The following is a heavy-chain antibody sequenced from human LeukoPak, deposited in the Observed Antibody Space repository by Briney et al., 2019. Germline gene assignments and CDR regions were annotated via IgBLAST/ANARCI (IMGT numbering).Heavy chain of an antibody. V-gene: IGHV5-51*01. CDR1: GYSFTSYW. D-gene: IGHD5-18*01. J-gene: IGHJ3*02. CDR2: IYPGDSDT. CDR3: ARAPTTWIQLPESYAFDI. Sequence: GESLKISCKGSGYSFTSYWIGWVRQMPGKGLEWMGIIYPGDSDTRYSPSFQGQVTISADKSISTAYLQWSSLKASDTAMYYCARAPTTWIQLPESYAFDIWGQGTMVTVSS.